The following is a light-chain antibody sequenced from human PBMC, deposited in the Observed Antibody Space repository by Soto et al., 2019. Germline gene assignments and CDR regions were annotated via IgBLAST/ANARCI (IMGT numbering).Light chain of an antibody. CDR2: DAS. J-gene: IGKJ1*01. Sequence: EIVMTQSPATLSVSPGEGATLSCRPSQSADKDLAWYRQKPGQAPSLLVYDASTRATGVPARFSGSGSGTEFTLTITSLQSEDFAVYFCHQYNKWPRTFGRGTKV. CDR3: HQYNKWPRT. V-gene: IGKV3-15*01. CDR1: QSADKD.